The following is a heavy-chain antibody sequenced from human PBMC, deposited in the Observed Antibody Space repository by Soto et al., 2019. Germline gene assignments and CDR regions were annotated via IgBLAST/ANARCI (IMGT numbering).Heavy chain of an antibody. Sequence: EVQVVESGGGLVQPGGSLRLSCAASGFIVSSSYMSWVRQAPGKGLEWVAVIYSAGSTYYADSVKGRFTIYRDSSKNTLYLPMDSLRAEDTAVYYCARSPTRTSYADCFDPWGQGTLVTVSS. CDR2: IYSAGST. CDR1: GFIVSSSY. V-gene: IGHV3-66*01. J-gene: IGHJ5*02. CDR3: ARSPTRTSYADCFDP. D-gene: IGHD4-17*01.